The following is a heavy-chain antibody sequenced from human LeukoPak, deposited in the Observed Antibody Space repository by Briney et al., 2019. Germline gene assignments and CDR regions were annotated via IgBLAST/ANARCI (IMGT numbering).Heavy chain of an antibody. V-gene: IGHV3-66*01. CDR3: ARDECSSSSYYCGMDV. CDR2: IYSGGST. J-gene: IGHJ6*02. Sequence: GGSLRLSCAASGFTVSSNYMSWVRQAPGKGLEWVSVIYSGGSTYYAASVKGRFTISRDNSKNTLYLQMNSLRAEDTAVYYCARDECSSSSYYCGMDVWGQGTTVTVSS. CDR1: GFTVSSNY. D-gene: IGHD2-2*01.